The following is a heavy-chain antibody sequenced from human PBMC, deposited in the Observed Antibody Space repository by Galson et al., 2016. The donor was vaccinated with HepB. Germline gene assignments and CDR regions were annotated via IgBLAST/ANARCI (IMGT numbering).Heavy chain of an antibody. V-gene: IGHV3-30*04. CDR3: ARDAMGRGSGSYSAFDY. CDR2: ITSAGDKQ. CDR1: GFTFSDYA. D-gene: IGHD1-26*01. Sequence: SLRLSCAASGFTFSDYAMSWVRQAPGKGLEWVAAITSAGDKQYYTDSVRGRFTISRDNSNNMMYLQMNSLRPEDTSVYYCARDAMGRGSGSYSAFDYWGQGTLVAVSS. J-gene: IGHJ4*02.